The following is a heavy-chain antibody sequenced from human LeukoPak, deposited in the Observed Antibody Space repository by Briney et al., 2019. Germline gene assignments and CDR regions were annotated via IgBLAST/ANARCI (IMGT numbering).Heavy chain of an antibody. D-gene: IGHD6-13*01. V-gene: IGHV1-8*02. Sequence: ASVKVSSKASGYTFTSYDINWVRQATGQGLEWMGWMNPNSGNTGYAQKFQGRVTMTTDTSTSTAYMELRSLRSDDTAVYYCAREDSSSWYTAPLDYWGQGTLVTVSS. CDR2: MNPNSGNT. J-gene: IGHJ4*02. CDR1: GYTFTSYD. CDR3: AREDSSSWYTAPLDY.